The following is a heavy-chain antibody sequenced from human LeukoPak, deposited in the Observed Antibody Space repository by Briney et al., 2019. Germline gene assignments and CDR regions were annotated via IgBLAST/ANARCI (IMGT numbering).Heavy chain of an antibody. J-gene: IGHJ5*02. CDR3: ARSAAAGLVLNWFDP. D-gene: IGHD6-13*01. CDR1: GGSFSGYY. V-gene: IGHV4-34*01. CDR2: INHSGST. Sequence: SETLSLTCAVYGGSFSGYYWSWIRQPPGKGLEWIGEINHSGSTNYNPSLKSRVTISVDTSKNQFSLKLSSVTAADTAVYYCARSAAAGLVLNWFDPWGQGTLVTVSS.